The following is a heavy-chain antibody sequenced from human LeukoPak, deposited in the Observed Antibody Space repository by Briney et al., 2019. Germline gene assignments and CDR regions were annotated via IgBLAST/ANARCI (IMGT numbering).Heavy chain of an antibody. V-gene: IGHV1-69*04. CDR2: TIPILGIA. J-gene: IGHJ6*02. CDR3: ARDPNYDILTGYYAYYYYYGMDV. D-gene: IGHD3-9*01. CDR1: GGTFSSYA. Sequence: SVKVSCKASGGTFSSYAISWVRQAPGQGLEWKGRTIPILGIANYAQKFQGRVTITADKSTSTAYMELSSLRSEDTAVYYCARDPNYDILTGYYAYYYYYGMDVWGQGTTVTVSS.